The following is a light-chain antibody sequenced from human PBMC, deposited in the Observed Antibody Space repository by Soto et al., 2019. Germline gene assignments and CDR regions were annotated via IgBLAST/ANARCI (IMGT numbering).Light chain of an antibody. CDR2: EVT. J-gene: IGLJ2*01. V-gene: IGLV2-8*01. CDR1: SSDVGGYNY. Sequence: QPVLTQPPSASGSPGQSVTISCAGTSSDVGGYNYVSWYQQHPGKAPKLMIYEVTKRPSGVPDRFSGSKSGNTASLTVSGLQVEDEADYYCSSHAGTKVVFGGGTKLTVL. CDR3: SSHAGTKVV.